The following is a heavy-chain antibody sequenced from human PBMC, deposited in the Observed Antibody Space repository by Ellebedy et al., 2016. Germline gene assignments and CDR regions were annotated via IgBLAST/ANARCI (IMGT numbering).Heavy chain of an antibody. CDR1: GYSFTNYW. CDR3: ARLIGYDFWSGSYYYFDY. CDR2: IYPGDSDT. D-gene: IGHD3-3*01. Sequence: GESLKISXKGSGYSFTNYWIGWVRQMPGKGLEWMGIIYPGDSDTRYSPSFQGQVTISADKSISTAYLQWSSLKASDTAMYYCARLIGYDFWSGSYYYFDYWGQGTLVTVSS. V-gene: IGHV5-51*01. J-gene: IGHJ4*02.